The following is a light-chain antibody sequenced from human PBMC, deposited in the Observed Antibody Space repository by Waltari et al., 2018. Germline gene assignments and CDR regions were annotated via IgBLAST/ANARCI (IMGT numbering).Light chain of an antibody. CDR1: QSLLDSDDGNTY. CDR2: TLC. V-gene: IGKV2-40*01. Sequence: DIVMTQTPLSLPVTPGEPASISCRSSQSLLDSDDGNTYLDWYLQKPGQSPQLLIYTLCSRAYGVSDWVSGSVSGTDFTLKISREHAVVVEVYYCMQRIEYTWTFGQGTKVEIK. CDR3: MQRIEYTWT. J-gene: IGKJ1*01.